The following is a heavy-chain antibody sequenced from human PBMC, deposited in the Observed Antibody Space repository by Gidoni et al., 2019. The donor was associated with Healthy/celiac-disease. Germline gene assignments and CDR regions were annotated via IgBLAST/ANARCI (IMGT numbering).Heavy chain of an antibody. CDR1: GYTFTSYG. Sequence: QVQLVQSGAEVKTPGASVKVSCKASGYTFTSYGISWVRQAPGQGLAWMGWISAYNVNTNYAQKLQGRVTMTTDTSTSTAYMGLRSLRSDDTAVYYCARVAGNGVWNRGFGYWGQGTLVTVSS. CDR2: ISAYNVNT. D-gene: IGHD6-19*01. J-gene: IGHJ4*02. V-gene: IGHV1-18*01. CDR3: ARVAGNGVWNRGFGY.